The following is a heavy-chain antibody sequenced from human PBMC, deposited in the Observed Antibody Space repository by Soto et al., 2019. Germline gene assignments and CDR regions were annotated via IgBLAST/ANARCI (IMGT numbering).Heavy chain of an antibody. J-gene: IGHJ4*02. V-gene: IGHV3-53*01. Sequence: PGGSLRLSCAASGFTVSSNYMSWVRQAPGKGLEWVSLIYSGDNTYYADSVKGRFTLPRDTSENTLYLQMNRLRAEDTAVYHCARPSTSWHSSSWQTPLDYWGEGALVTVSA. CDR3: ARPSTSWHSSSWQTPLDY. CDR2: IYSGDNT. CDR1: GFTVSSNY. D-gene: IGHD6-13*01.